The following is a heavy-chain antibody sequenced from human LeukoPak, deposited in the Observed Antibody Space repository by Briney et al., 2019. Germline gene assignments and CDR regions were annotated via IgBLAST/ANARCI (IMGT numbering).Heavy chain of an antibody. CDR2: INWNGGST. D-gene: IGHD6-19*01. CDR1: GFAFSTYG. Sequence: PGGSLRLSCAASGFAFSTYGIHWVRQAPGKGLEWVSGINWNGGSTGYADSVKGRFTISRDNAKNSLYLQMNSLRAEDTALYYCARDPGPYSSGWSHNWFDPWGQGTLVTVSS. J-gene: IGHJ5*02. V-gene: IGHV3-20*04. CDR3: ARDPGPYSSGWSHNWFDP.